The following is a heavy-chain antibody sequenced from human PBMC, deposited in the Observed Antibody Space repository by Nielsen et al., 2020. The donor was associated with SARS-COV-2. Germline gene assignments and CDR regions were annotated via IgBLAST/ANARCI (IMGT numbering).Heavy chain of an antibody. CDR2: IKQDGSEK. Sequence: GESLKISCAASGFTFSSYWMSWVRQAPGKGLEWVANIKQDGSEKYYVDSVKGRFTISRDNAKNSLYLQMNSLRAEDTAVYYCARDLGGWIAVAGTCWFDPWGQGTLVTVSS. J-gene: IGHJ5*02. CDR1: GFTFSSYW. D-gene: IGHD6-19*01. CDR3: ARDLGGWIAVAGTCWFDP. V-gene: IGHV3-7*03.